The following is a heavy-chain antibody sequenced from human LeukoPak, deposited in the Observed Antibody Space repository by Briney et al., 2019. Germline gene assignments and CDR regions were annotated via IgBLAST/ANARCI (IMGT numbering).Heavy chain of an antibody. Sequence: PGGSLRLSCAASGLTFTSYSMNWDRQAPGKGLEWVSYISSSSTTIYSADSVKDRFSMSRNNANDSLYPQMNSLRDEATSVYYCAICYCGDYVVDYWGQGTLVTVSS. J-gene: IGHJ4*02. CDR3: AICYCGDYVVDY. D-gene: IGHD4-17*01. CDR2: ISSSSTTI. V-gene: IGHV3-48*02. CDR1: GLTFTSYS.